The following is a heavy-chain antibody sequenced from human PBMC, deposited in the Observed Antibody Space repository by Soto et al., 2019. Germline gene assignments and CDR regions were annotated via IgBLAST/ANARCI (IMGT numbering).Heavy chain of an antibody. CDR2: ILHDGSAE. D-gene: IGHD2-8*01. CDR1: GFIFTSYG. Sequence: PGGSLRLSCAASGFIFTSYGMHWVRQAPGKGLEWMALILHDGSAEYYADSVRGRFTISRDNSENTLYLRMNSLRVEDTAVYYCAKDREQWGAFDIWGQGTMVTVSS. J-gene: IGHJ3*02. V-gene: IGHV3-30*18. CDR3: AKDREQWGAFDI.